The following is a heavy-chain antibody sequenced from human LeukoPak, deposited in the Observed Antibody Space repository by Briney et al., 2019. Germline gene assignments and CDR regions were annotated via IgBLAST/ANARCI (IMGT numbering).Heavy chain of an antibody. CDR2: ISFDGSDK. Sequence: GGSLRLSCAASGFTFSSYAMHWVRQAPGKGLEWVALISFDGSDKYYADSVKGRCTISRDNSKNTLYLQMNSLRAEDTAVYYCARASRDTYCGGDCYSHYYYYMDVWGKGTTVTISS. J-gene: IGHJ6*03. V-gene: IGHV3-30*14. CDR1: GFTFSSYA. D-gene: IGHD2-21*02. CDR3: ARASRDTYCGGDCYSHYYYYMDV.